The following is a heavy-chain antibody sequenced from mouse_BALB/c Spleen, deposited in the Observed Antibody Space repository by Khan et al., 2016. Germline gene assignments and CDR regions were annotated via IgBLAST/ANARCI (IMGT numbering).Heavy chain of an antibody. V-gene: IGHV6-6*02. CDR3: TTGFAY. Sequence: EVQLQESGGGLVQPGGSMKLSCVASGFTFSNYWMNWVRQSPEKGLEWVAEIRLKSNNYATHYAESVKGRFTISRDDSKSRVYLQMNNLRAEDTGIYYCTTGFAYWGQGTLVTVSA. CDR1: GFTFSNYW. CDR2: IRLKSNNYAT. J-gene: IGHJ3*01.